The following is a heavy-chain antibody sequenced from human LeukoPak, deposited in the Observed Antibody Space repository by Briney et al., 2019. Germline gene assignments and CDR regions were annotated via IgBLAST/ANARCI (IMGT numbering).Heavy chain of an antibody. V-gene: IGHV1-24*01. Sequence: ASVKVSCKVSGYTLTELSMHWVRQAPGKGLEWMGGFDPEDGEAIYAQKFQGRVTMTEDTSTDTAYMELSSLRSEDTAVYYCATTVGGYNFAFDIWGQGTMVTVSS. J-gene: IGHJ3*02. CDR2: FDPEDGEA. CDR1: GYTLTELS. CDR3: ATTVGGYNFAFDI. D-gene: IGHD5-24*01.